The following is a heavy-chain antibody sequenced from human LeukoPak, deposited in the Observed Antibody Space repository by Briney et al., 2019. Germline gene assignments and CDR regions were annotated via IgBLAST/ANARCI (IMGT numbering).Heavy chain of an antibody. V-gene: IGHV3-48*04. Sequence: GGSLRLSCSASGFTFSSYSMNWVRQAPGKGLEWVSYISSSSSTIYYADSVKGRFTISRDNAKNSLYLQMNSLRAEDTAVYYCARALLTYYYDSSGGYFDYWGQGTLVTVSS. CDR2: ISSSSSTI. D-gene: IGHD3-22*01. J-gene: IGHJ4*02. CDR3: ARALLTYYYDSSGGYFDY. CDR1: GFTFSSYS.